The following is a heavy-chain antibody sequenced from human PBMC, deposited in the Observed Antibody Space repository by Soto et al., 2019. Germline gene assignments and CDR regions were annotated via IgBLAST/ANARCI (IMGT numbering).Heavy chain of an antibody. V-gene: IGHV4-4*02. CDR3: ARDMRAYGMDV. Sequence: QVQLQESGPGLVKPSGTLSLTCAVSGGSISSSNWWSWVRQPPGKGLEWIGEIYHSGSTNYNPSLKSXXTXSAXKSKNQFSLKLSSVTAADTAVYYCARDMRAYGMDVWGQGTTVTVSS. J-gene: IGHJ6*02. CDR2: IYHSGST. CDR1: GGSISSSNW. D-gene: IGHD3-16*01.